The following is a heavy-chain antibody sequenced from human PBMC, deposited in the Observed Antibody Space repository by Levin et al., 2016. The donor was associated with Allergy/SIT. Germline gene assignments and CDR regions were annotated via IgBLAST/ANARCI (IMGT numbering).Heavy chain of an antibody. V-gene: IGHV1-69*13. CDR3: ARGGHCISTSCYTFHYGMDV. Sequence: SVKVSCKASGDTFSSFGFSWVRQAPGQGLEWMGGIIPMFDTPDYAQRFQGRVTITADESTSTVYMILSSLRSEDTAVYYCARGGHCISTSCYTFHYGMDVWGQGTTVTVSS. D-gene: IGHD2-2*02. J-gene: IGHJ6*02. CDR2: IIPMFDTP. CDR1: GDTFSSFG.